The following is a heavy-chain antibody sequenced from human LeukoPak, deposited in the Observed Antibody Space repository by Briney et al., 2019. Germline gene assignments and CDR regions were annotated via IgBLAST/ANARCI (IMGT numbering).Heavy chain of an antibody. D-gene: IGHD4-17*01. V-gene: IGHV3-30*18. CDR1: GFTLSSYG. CDR3: AKADYGDYPYYYYGMDV. J-gene: IGHJ6*04. CDR2: ISYDGSNK. Sequence: PGGSLRLSCAASGFTLSSYGMHWVRQAPGKGLEWVAVISYDGSNKYYADSVKGRFTISRDNSKNTLYLQMNSLRAEDTAVYYCAKADYGDYPYYYYGMDVWGKGTTVTVSS.